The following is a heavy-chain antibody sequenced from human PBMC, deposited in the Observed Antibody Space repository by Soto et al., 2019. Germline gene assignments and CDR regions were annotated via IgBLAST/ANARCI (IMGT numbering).Heavy chain of an antibody. Sequence: SETLSLTCTVSGGSVGSGSYYWSWIRQPPGKGLEWIGYIYYSGSTNYNPSLKSRVTISVDTSKNQFSLKLSSVTAADTAVYYCARVTDGQIGIFDYWGQGTLVTVSS. CDR2: IYYSGST. V-gene: IGHV4-61*01. J-gene: IGHJ4*02. CDR1: GGSVGSGSYY. CDR3: ARVTDGQIGIFDY. D-gene: IGHD3-3*02.